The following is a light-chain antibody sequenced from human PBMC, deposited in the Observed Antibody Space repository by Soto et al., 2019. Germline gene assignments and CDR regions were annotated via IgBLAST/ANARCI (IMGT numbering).Light chain of an antibody. CDR1: QSVSSSF. CDR2: GAS. V-gene: IGKV3-20*01. Sequence: EIVLTQSPGTLSLPPGERATLSCRASQSVSSSFIAWYQQKPGQAPRLLIYGASSRATGIPDRFSGSGSGTALTLTISRLELEDFAVYSCEHYDSYPVTFGGGTKVVSK. J-gene: IGKJ4*01. CDR3: EHYDSYPVT.